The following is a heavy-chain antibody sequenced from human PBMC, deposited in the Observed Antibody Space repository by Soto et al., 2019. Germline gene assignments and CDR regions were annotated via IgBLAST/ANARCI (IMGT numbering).Heavy chain of an antibody. V-gene: IGHV4-34*01. CDR1: GGSFSGYY. CDR2: INHSGNT. CDR3: ARGRRAIFGVSYYYYGMDV. D-gene: IGHD3-3*01. J-gene: IGHJ6*02. Sequence: LSLTCAVYGGSFSGYYWSWIRQPPGKGLEWIGEINHSGNTNYNPSLKSRVTISVDTSKNQFSLKLSSVTAADTAVYYCARGRRAIFGVSYYYYGMDVWGQGTTVTVSS.